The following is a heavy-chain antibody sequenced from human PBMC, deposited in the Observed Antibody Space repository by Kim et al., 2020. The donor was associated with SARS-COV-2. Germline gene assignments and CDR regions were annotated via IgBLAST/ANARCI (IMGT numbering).Heavy chain of an antibody. J-gene: IGHJ1*01. CDR3: AREQPAALGYCSSTSCRRPKYLQH. D-gene: IGHD2-2*01. CDR2: INHSGST. Sequence: SETLSLTCAVYGGSFSGYYWSWIRQPPGKGLEWIGEINHSGSTNYNPSLKSRVTISVDTSKNQFSLKLSSVTAADTAVYYCAREQPAALGYCSSTSCRRPKYLQHWGQGTLVTVSS. CDR1: GGSFSGYY. V-gene: IGHV4-34*01.